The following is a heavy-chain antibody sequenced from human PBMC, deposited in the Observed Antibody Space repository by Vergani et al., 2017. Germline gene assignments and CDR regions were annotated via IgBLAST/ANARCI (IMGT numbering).Heavy chain of an antibody. J-gene: IGHJ5*02. D-gene: IGHD6-19*01. CDR2: LHYSENT. CDR1: FDSIRNLY. V-gene: IGHV4-59*11. CDR3: ASDTHSGQRADR. Sequence: VQLQESGPGLVKSSETLSLTCSVSFDSIRNLYCNWIRQPPGKGLEWIGSLHYSENTNYNPSLKTRVTISVDTSKNQFSLTLTSVTAADTAVYYCASDTHSGQRADRWGQGILVTVTS.